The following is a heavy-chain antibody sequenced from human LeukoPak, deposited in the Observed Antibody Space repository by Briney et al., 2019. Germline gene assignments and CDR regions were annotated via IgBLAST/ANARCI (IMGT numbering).Heavy chain of an antibody. D-gene: IGHD5-18*01. CDR3: AKGGGTAMVFDY. Sequence: GGSLRLSCAASGFTFRNYAMHWVRQVPGKGLEWVAAITSSDGGTHYADSVKGRFTISRDNSKNTLYLQMNSLRAEDTAVYYCAKGGGTAMVFDYWGQGTLVTVSS. J-gene: IGHJ4*02. CDR1: GFTFRNYA. V-gene: IGHV3-23*01. CDR2: ITSSDGGT.